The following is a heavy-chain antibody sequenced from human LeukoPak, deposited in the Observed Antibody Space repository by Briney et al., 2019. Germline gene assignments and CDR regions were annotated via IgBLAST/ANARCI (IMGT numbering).Heavy chain of an antibody. V-gene: IGHV4-39*07. CDR2: IYYTGST. CDR3: AREAVYRHYYYYGMDV. CDR1: GGSISSISYY. Sequence: SETLSLTCTTSGGSISSISYYWGWIRQPPGKGLEWIGSIYYTGSTYYNPSLKSRVTISVDTSKNQFSLKLSSVTAADTAVYYCAREAVYRHYYYYGMDVWGQGTTVTVSS. J-gene: IGHJ6*02. D-gene: IGHD1-26*01.